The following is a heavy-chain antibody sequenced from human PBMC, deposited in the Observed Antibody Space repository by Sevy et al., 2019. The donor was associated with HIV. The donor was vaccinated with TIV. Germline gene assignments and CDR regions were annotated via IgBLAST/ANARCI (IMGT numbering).Heavy chain of an antibody. CDR3: TNDRNNGYFDS. CDR1: GFTNDFW. D-gene: IGHD3-22*01. CDR2: IKQDGSEM. Sequence: GGSLRLSCSAPGFTNDFWMSWVRQAPGKALEWVANIKQDGSEMFYVDSVEGRFIISRDNAKNSIYLRMNTLRVDDTAVYNSTNDRNNGYFDSWGQGTLVTVSS. V-gene: IGHV3-7*01. J-gene: IGHJ4*02.